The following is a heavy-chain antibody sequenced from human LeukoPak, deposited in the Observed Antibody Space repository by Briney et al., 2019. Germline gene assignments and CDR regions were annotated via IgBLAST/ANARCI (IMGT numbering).Heavy chain of an antibody. J-gene: IGHJ4*02. CDR3: ARHFSNSWYYFDY. V-gene: IGHV3-7*01. Sequence: GGSLRLSCAASEFTFSSYTMHWVRQAPGEGLEWVANINQDGSEKYYVDSVKGRFTISRDNAENSLYLQMNRLRAEDTAVYYCARHFSNSWYYFDYWGQGTLVTVSS. CDR2: INQDGSEK. D-gene: IGHD6-13*01. CDR1: EFTFSSYT.